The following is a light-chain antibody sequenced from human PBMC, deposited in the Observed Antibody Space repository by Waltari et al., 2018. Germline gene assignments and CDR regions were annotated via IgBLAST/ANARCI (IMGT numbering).Light chain of an antibody. J-gene: IGKJ4*01. CDR1: QGISGY. Sequence: DIQLTQSPSFLSASMGDRVTITCRASQGISGYLAWYQQKPGKAPELLIYTASTLQSGVPSRFSGSGSGTEFTLTISSLQPEDFATYYCQQRNSYPITFGGGTKVEIK. CDR3: QQRNSYPIT. V-gene: IGKV1-9*01. CDR2: TAS.